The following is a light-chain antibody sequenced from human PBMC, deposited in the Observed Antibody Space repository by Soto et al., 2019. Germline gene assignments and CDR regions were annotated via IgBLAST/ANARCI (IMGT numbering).Light chain of an antibody. Sequence: QSALPQPPSASGTPGQRVTISCSTTNSRSGSNYVYWYQQLPGAAPKLLIYRNDQRPSGVPDRFSASKSGTSASLAISGLRSEDEADYFCAKWDDSLRVYVFGSGT. V-gene: IGLV1-47*01. CDR3: AKWDDSLRVYV. CDR1: NSRSGSNY. J-gene: IGLJ1*01. CDR2: RND.